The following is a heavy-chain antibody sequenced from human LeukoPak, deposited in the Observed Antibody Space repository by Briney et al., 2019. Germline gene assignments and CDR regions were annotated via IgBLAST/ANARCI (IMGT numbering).Heavy chain of an antibody. CDR2: ISGSDGTT. J-gene: IGHJ4*02. CDR3: AKVDNWKYGHHDY. V-gene: IGHV3-23*01. Sequence: PGGSLRLSCAASGFTFSSYSMNSVRQAPGKGLEWVSSISGSDGTTYYADSVKGRFTISRDNSKYTLSLQMNSLRAEDTAVYYCAKVDNWKYGHHDYWGQGTLVTVSS. D-gene: IGHD1-1*01. CDR1: GFTFSSYS.